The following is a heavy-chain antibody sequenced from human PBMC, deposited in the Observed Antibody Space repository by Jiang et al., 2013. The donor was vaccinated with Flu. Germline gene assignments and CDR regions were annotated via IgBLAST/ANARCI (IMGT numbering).Heavy chain of an antibody. CDR2: IIPIFGTP. CDR3: GTSTQPNYYYYYLAV. D-gene: IGHD2-8*01. Sequence: GAEVKKPGSSVKVSCKASGGTFRRSAITWVRQAPGQGLEWMGGIIPIFGTPNYAQKFQGRVSITADESSSTAYMELSSLRSDDTATYYCGTSTQPNYYYYYLAVWGKGTTVTVSS. J-gene: IGHJ6*03. V-gene: IGHV1-69*01. CDR1: GGTFRRSA.